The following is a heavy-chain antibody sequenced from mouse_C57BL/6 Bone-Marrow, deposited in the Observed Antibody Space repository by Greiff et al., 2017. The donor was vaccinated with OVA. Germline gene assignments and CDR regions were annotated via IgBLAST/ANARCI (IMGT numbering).Heavy chain of an antibody. CDR3: ARGDYGNYVWFAY. D-gene: IGHD2-1*01. Sequence: VQLQQSGAELARPGASVKLSCKASGYTFTSYGISWVKQRTGQGLEWIGEIYPRSGNTYYNEKFKGQATLTADKSSSTAYMELRSLTSEDSAVYFGARGDYGNYVWFAYWGQGTLVTVSA. CDR2: IYPRSGNT. CDR1: GYTFTSYG. J-gene: IGHJ3*01. V-gene: IGHV1-81*01.